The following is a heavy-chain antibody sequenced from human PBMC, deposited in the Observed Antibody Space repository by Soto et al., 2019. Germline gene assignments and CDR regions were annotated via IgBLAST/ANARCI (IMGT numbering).Heavy chain of an antibody. Sequence: GGSLSLSCAASGFTFSSYAMSWVRQAPGKGLEWVSAISGSGGSTYYADSVKGRFTISRDNSKNTLYLQMNSLRAEDTAVYYCAKDLEDCSSTSCSLPADYYYYGMDVWGQGTTVTVSS. CDR3: AKDLEDCSSTSCSLPADYYYYGMDV. CDR1: GFTFSSYA. V-gene: IGHV3-23*01. D-gene: IGHD2-2*01. J-gene: IGHJ6*02. CDR2: ISGSGGST.